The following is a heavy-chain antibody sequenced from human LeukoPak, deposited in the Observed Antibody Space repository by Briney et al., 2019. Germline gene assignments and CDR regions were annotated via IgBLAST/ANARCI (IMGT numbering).Heavy chain of an antibody. CDR1: GLIVSINY. V-gene: IGHV4-34*12. Sequence: GSLRLSCAASGLIVSINYMNWVRQPPGKGLEWIGEIIDTGSTKYSSSLKSRVTISVDTSKNQFSLSLDSVTAADTAVYYCARGLASGYPPIPFDYWGQGTLVTVSS. J-gene: IGHJ4*02. D-gene: IGHD3-3*01. CDR2: IIDTGST. CDR3: ARGLASGYPPIPFDY.